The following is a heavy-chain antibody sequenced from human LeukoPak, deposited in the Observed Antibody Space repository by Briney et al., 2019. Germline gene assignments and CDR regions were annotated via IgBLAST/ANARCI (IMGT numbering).Heavy chain of an antibody. CDR2: ISYDGSNK. Sequence: PGGSLRLSCAASGFTFSSYAMHWVRQAPGKGLEWVAVISYDGSNKYYADSVKGRFTISRDNSKNTLYLQMNSLRAEDTAVYYCARGLIVGGPLVRGVIGYYYGMDVWGQGTTVTVSS. D-gene: IGHD3-10*01. CDR1: GFTFSSYA. CDR3: ARGLIVGGPLVRGVIGYYYGMDV. V-gene: IGHV3-30*04. J-gene: IGHJ6*02.